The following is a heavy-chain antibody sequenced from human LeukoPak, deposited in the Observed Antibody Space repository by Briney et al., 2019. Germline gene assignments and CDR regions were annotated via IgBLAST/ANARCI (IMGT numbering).Heavy chain of an antibody. J-gene: IGHJ4*02. CDR2: IRKEGTNK. CDR3: ARESAEAYDY. CDR1: GFTFSSYG. Sequence: GGSLRLSCAASGFTFSSYGIHWVRQAPGKGLEWVAFIRKEGTNKYYSDSVKGRFTISRDNSKNTLYLEMNSLRAEDTAVYYCARESAEAYDYWGQGTLVTVSS. V-gene: IGHV3-30*02. D-gene: IGHD2-15*01.